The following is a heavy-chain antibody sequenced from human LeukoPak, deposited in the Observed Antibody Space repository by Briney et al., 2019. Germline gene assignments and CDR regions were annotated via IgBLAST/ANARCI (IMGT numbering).Heavy chain of an antibody. J-gene: IGHJ1*01. D-gene: IGHD6-13*01. Sequence: GGSLRLPCAASGFTFSSYAMSWVRQAPGKGLEWVSAISNSGGSTYYADSVTGRFTISRDNSKNTLYLQMNSLRAEDTAVYYCAKDLHSSSWYNYFQHWGQGTLVTVSS. CDR3: AKDLHSSSWYNYFQH. V-gene: IGHV3-23*01. CDR2: ISNSGGST. CDR1: GFTFSSYA.